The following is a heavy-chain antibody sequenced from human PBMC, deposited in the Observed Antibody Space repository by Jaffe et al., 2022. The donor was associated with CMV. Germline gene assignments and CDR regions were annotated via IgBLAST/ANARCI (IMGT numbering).Heavy chain of an antibody. CDR2: IKQDGSEK. Sequence: EVQLVESGGGLVQPGGSLRLSCAASGFTFSSYWMSWVRQAPGKGLEWVANIKQDGSEKYYVDSVKGRFTISRDNAKNSLYLQMNSLRAEDTAVYYCARAAHDYGDYFAFDIWGQGTMVTVSS. CDR1: GFTFSSYW. D-gene: IGHD4-17*01. V-gene: IGHV3-7*01. CDR3: ARAAHDYGDYFAFDI. J-gene: IGHJ3*02.